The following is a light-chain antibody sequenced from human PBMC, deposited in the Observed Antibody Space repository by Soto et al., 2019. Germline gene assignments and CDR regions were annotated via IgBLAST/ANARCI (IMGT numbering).Light chain of an antibody. CDR1: QSIGRF. Sequence: DIQMTQSPSTLSASVGDRVTITCRASQSIGRFLAWYQHQPGKAPKLLIYDASTLESGVPSRFSGGGSGTEFSLTISNLQPDDSATYYCKQYENYWTLGQGTKVDI. V-gene: IGKV1-5*01. J-gene: IGKJ1*01. CDR2: DAS. CDR3: KQYENYWT.